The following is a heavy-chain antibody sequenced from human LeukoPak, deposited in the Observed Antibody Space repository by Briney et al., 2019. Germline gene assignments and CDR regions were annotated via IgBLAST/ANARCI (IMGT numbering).Heavy chain of an antibody. CDR1: GGSFSGYY. Sequence: PSETLSLTCAVYGGSFSGYYWSWIRQPPGKGLGWIGEINHSGSTNYNPSLKSRVTISVDTSKNQFSLKLSSVTAADTAVYYCARALQLRDIVVVVAATLFDYWGQGTLVTVSS. V-gene: IGHV4-34*01. J-gene: IGHJ4*02. CDR3: ARALQLRDIVVVVAATLFDY. D-gene: IGHD2-15*01. CDR2: INHSGST.